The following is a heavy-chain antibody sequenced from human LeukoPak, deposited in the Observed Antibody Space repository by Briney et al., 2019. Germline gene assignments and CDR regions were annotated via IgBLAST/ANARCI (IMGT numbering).Heavy chain of an antibody. CDR1: GYTFTGYY. CDR2: INPNSGGT. J-gene: IGHJ1*01. D-gene: IGHD3-22*01. Sequence: ASVKVSCKASGYTFTGYYMHWVRQAPGQGLEWMGWINPNSGGTNYAQKFQGRVTMTRGTSISTAYMELSRLRSDDTAVYYCARWEGRGYYDSSGYYAEYFQHWGQGTLVTVSS. V-gene: IGHV1-2*02. CDR3: ARWEGRGYYDSSGYYAEYFQH.